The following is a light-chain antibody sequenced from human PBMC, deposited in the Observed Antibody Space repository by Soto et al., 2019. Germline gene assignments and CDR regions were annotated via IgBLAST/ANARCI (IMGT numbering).Light chain of an antibody. CDR1: QSLLYDSNNKNY. CDR2: WAS. CDR3: QQYYSLPLT. V-gene: IGKV4-1*01. J-gene: IGKJ4*01. Sequence: DIVMSQSPDSLAASLGERATINCKSSQSLLYDSNNKNYLAWYQQKPGQPPKLLIYWASMRESGVPDRFSGSGSGTDFTLTITSLQADDVAVDYCQQYYSLPLTFGGGTKVEIK.